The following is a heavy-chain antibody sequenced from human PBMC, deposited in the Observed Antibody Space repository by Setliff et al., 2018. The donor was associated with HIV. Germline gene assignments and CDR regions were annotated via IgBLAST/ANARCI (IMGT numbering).Heavy chain of an antibody. D-gene: IGHD1-26*01. CDR2: IWYDGSNK. Sequence: PGGSLRLSCAASGFTFSSYGMHWVRQAPGKGLEWVAVIWYDGSNKYYADSVKGRFTISRDNSKNTLYLQMNSLRAEDTAVYYCAKDVLRGGSYFDYWGQGTLVTVSS. CDR1: GFTFSSYG. V-gene: IGHV3-30*02. CDR3: AKDVLRGGSYFDY. J-gene: IGHJ4*02.